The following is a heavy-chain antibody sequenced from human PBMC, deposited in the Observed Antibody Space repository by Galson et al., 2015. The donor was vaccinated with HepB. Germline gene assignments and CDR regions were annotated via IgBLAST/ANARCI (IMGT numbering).Heavy chain of an antibody. CDR2: IYSGGST. J-gene: IGHJ2*01. CDR1: GFTVSSNY. Sequence: SLRLSCAASGFTVSSNYMSWVRQAPGKGLEWVSVIYSGGSTYHADSVKGRFTISRDNSKNTLYLQMNSLRAEDTAVYYCARVRYNWNSRYFDLWGRGTLVTVSS. CDR3: ARVRYNWNSRYFDL. V-gene: IGHV3-53*01. D-gene: IGHD1-7*01.